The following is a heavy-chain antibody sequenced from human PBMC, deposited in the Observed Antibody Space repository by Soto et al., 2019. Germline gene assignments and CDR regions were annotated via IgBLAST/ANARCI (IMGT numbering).Heavy chain of an antibody. D-gene: IGHD2-2*01. CDR2: ISAYNGNT. V-gene: IGHV1-18*01. CDR3: VRDRPGDIVVVPAAPLYYYYYGMDV. Sequence: ASVKVSCKASGYTFTSYGISWVRQAPGQGLEWMGWISAYNGNTNYAQKLQGRVTMTTDTSTSTAYMELRSLRSDDTAVYYCVRDRPGDIVVVPAAPLYYYYYGMDVWGQGTTVTVSS. CDR1: GYTFTSYG. J-gene: IGHJ6*02.